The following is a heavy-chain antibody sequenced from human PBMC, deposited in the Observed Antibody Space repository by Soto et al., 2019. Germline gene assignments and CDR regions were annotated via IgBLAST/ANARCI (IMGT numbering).Heavy chain of an antibody. CDR1: GFTFSSYG. V-gene: IGHV3-33*01. J-gene: IGHJ6*02. CDR3: ARASCGGDCYFYYYYGMDG. Sequence: QVQLVESGGGVVQPGRSLRLSCAASGFTFSSYGMHWVRQAPGKGLEWVAVIWYDGSNKYYADSVKGRFTISRDNSKKTLYLQMHSLTAEATAVYYCARASCGGDCYFYYYYGMDGWGQGTTVTVSS. CDR2: IWYDGSNK. D-gene: IGHD2-21*02.